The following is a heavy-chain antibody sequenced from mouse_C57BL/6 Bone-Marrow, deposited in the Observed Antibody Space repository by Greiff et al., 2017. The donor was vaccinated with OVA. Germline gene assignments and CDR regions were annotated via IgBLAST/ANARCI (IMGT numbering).Heavy chain of an antibody. CDR2: ISDGGSYT. D-gene: IGHD2-3*01. CDR1: GFTFSSYA. CDR3: ARWDDYYSAY. J-gene: IGHJ3*01. Sequence: EVMLVESGGGLVKPGGSLKLSCAASGFTFSSYAMSWVRQTPEKRLEWVATISDGGSYTYYPDNVKGRFTISRDNAKNNLYLQMSHLKSEDTAMYYCARWDDYYSAYWGQGPLVTVSA. V-gene: IGHV5-4*03.